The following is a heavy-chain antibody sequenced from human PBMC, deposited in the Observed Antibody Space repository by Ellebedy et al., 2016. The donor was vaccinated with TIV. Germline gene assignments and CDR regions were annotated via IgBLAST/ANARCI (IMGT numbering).Heavy chain of an antibody. D-gene: IGHD4-17*01. CDR2: INQDGSDK. J-gene: IGHJ3*02. CDR1: RFSFSSYW. CDR3: ASDGSYGDYRSPTHAFVM. Sequence: GGSLRLSCAASRFSFSSYWMSWVRQSPGKGLEWVANINQDGSDKYYVDSVKGRFTISRDNAQTSLYLQMNSLGADDTAMYYCASDGSYGDYRSPTHAFVMWGQGTMVSVSS. V-gene: IGHV3-7*01.